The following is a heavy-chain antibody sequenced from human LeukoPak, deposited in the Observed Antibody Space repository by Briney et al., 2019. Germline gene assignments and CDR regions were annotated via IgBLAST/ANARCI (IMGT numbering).Heavy chain of an antibody. J-gene: IGHJ4*02. D-gene: IGHD4-11*01. Sequence: GASVKVSCKASGGTFSSYAISWVRQAPGQGLEWMGGIIPIFGTANYAQKFQGRVTITADKSTSTAYMELSSLRSEDTAVYYCARAWTYSNYIGRGGMDCWGQGTLVTVSS. CDR1: GGTFSSYA. CDR3: ARAWTYSNYIGRGGMDC. CDR2: IIPIFGTA. V-gene: IGHV1-69*06.